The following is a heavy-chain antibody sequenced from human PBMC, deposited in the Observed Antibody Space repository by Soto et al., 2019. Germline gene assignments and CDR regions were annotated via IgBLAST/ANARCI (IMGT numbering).Heavy chain of an antibody. CDR2: IYYSGST. D-gene: IGHD6-6*01. Sequence: QLQLQESGPGLVKPSETLSLTCTVSGGSISSSSYYWGWIRQPPGKGLEWIGSIYYSGSTYYNPAFKGRVTISVDTSKNQFSLKLSSVTAADTAVYYCARLQAARRSYWGQGTLVTVSS. CDR3: ARLQAARRSY. V-gene: IGHV4-39*01. J-gene: IGHJ4*02. CDR1: GGSISSSSYY.